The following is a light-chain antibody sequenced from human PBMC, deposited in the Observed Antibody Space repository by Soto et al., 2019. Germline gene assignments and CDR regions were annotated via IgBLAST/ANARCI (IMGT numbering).Light chain of an antibody. J-gene: IGKJ1*01. CDR2: AAS. CDR3: QQYGSSSWT. Sequence: MVLTQSPGSLSLSPGERGPLSCGARQSVSSRYLAWYQQKPGQAPRLIIYAASSRATGIPDRFSGSVSGTDGTITITRLETEDGAVYYCQQYGSSSWTFGQGTKVDIK. CDR1: QSVSSRY. V-gene: IGKV3-20*01.